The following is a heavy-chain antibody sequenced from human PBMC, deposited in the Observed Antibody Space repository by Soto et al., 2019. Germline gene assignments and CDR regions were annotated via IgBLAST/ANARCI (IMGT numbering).Heavy chain of an antibody. CDR1: GYTFTGYY. V-gene: IGHV1-2*04. Sequence: GXSVKVSCKASGYTFTGYYMHWVRQAPGQGLEWMGWINPNSGGTNYAQKFQGWVTMTRDTSISTAYMELSRLRSDDTAVYYCARDRGYSSSPPAFDIWGQGTMVTVSS. CDR2: INPNSGGT. D-gene: IGHD6-6*01. J-gene: IGHJ3*02. CDR3: ARDRGYSSSPPAFDI.